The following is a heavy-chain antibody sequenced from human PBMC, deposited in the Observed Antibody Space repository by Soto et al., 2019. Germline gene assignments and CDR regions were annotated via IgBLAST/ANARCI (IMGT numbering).Heavy chain of an antibody. CDR2: IWYDGRNT. D-gene: IGHD3-22*01. CDR3: ARPAYYYDSSGYYFGC. Sequence: QVQLVESGGGVVQPGRSLRLSCAASGFTFSSYGMHWVRQAPGKGLEWVAVIWYDGRNTYYADSVKGRFTISRDNSKNTLYLQMNSLRAEDTAVYYCARPAYYYDSSGYYFGCWGQGTLVTVSS. J-gene: IGHJ4*02. V-gene: IGHV3-33*01. CDR1: GFTFSSYG.